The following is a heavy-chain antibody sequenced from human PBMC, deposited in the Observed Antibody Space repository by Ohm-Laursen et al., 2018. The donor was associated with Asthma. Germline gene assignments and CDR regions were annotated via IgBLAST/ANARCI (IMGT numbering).Heavy chain of an antibody. D-gene: IGHD3-3*01. V-gene: IGHV3-30-3*01. Sequence: RSLRLSCTASGFTFRSYAMHWVRQAPGKGLEWVAVGGSYYDGGLKYYADSVNGRFTVSRDDSKNTLYLQMNSLRPDDTAVYYCARDVMEWYLPVFDFWGQGSLVTVSS. CDR3: ARDVMEWYLPVFDF. J-gene: IGHJ4*02. CDR1: GFTFRSYA. CDR2: GGSYYDGGLK.